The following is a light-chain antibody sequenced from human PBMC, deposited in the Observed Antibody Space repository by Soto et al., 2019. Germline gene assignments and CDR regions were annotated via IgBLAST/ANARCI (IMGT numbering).Light chain of an antibody. Sequence: QSVLTQPPSASGTPGQRVTISCSGSSSNIGSNTVNWYQQLPGTAPKVLVYSTNQRPSGVPDRFSGSKSGTSASLAISGLQSEDEADYYCAAWDDTLSVGVFGGGTKLTVL. CDR1: SSNIGSNT. J-gene: IGLJ3*02. CDR3: AAWDDTLSVGV. CDR2: STN. V-gene: IGLV1-44*01.